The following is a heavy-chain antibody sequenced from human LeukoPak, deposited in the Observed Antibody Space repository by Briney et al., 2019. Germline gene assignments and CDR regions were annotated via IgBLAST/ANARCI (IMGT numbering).Heavy chain of an antibody. CDR1: GGSISSYY. Sequence: SETLSLTCTVSGGSISSYYWSWIRQPAGKGLEWIGRIYSSGSTNYNPSLKSRVTMSVDTSKNQFSLKLSSVTAADTAVYYCARYSSSSNAFDIWGQGTMVTVSS. J-gene: IGHJ3*02. CDR3: ARYSSSSNAFDI. CDR2: IYSSGST. D-gene: IGHD6-6*01. V-gene: IGHV4-4*07.